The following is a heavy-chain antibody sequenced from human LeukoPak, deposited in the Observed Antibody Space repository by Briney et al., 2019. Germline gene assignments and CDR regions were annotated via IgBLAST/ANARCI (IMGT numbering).Heavy chain of an antibody. J-gene: IGHJ3*02. D-gene: IGHD4-23*01. CDR2: IYYSGST. Sequence: TSETLSLTCTVSGGSISSSSYYWGWIRQPPGKGLEWIGSIYYSGSTYYNPSLKSRVTISVDTSKNQFSLKLSSVTAADTAVYYCARPLDVGSYGGNPGDDAFDIWGQGTMVTVSS. V-gene: IGHV4-39*01. CDR1: GGSISSSSYY. CDR3: ARPLDVGSYGGNPGDDAFDI.